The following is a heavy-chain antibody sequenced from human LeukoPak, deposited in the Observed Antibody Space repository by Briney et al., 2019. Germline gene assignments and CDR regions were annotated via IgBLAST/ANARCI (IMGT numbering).Heavy chain of an antibody. J-gene: IGHJ6*02. CDR2: IRQDGSEK. CDR1: GFTFSSYW. Sequence: GGSLRLSCAASGFTFSSYWMSWVRQAPGKGLGWVANIRQDGSEKYYVDSVKGRFTISRDNAKNSLYLQMNSLRAEDTAVYYCARVHREYYYDSSGYSWTYYYYYGMDVWGQGTTVTVSS. CDR3: ARVHREYYYDSSGYSWTYYYYYGMDV. V-gene: IGHV3-7*01. D-gene: IGHD3-22*01.